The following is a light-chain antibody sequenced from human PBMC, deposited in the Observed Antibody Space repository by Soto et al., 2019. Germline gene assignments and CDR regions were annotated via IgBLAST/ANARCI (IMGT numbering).Light chain of an antibody. CDR3: SSYISRNTLEV. CDR1: SRDVGGSNY. V-gene: IGLV2-14*01. CDR2: EVN. Sequence: QSALIQPASVSGSPGQSITISCTGTSRDVGGSNYVSWYQHHPHRAPKLLIYEVNYRPSGVSSRFSGSKSGNTASLTISGLQAEDEADYYCSSYISRNTLEVFGVGTKVTVL. J-gene: IGLJ1*01.